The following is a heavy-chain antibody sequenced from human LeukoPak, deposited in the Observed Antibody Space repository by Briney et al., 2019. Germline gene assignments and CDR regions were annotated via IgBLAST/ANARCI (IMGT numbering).Heavy chain of an antibody. CDR3: ARLRYYGMDV. CDR1: GFTFSGYD. Sequence: PGGSLRLSCAASGFTFSGYDMSWVRQAPGKGLEWVSYTSSSSSTIYYADSVKSRFTISGDNAKNSLHLQMNSLRAEDTAVYYCARLRYYGMDVWGQGTTVTVSS. CDR2: TSSSSSTI. V-gene: IGHV3-48*04. J-gene: IGHJ6*02.